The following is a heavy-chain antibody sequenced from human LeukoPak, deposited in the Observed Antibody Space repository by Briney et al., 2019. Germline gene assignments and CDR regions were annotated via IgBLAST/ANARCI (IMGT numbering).Heavy chain of an antibody. J-gene: IGHJ5*02. CDR1: GFTFSSYA. CDR3: ARDEVPTETNWFDP. V-gene: IGHV3-23*01. CDR2: ISGSGGST. Sequence: PGGSLRLSCAASGFTFSSYAMSWVRQAPGKGLEWVSAISGSGGSTYYADSVKGRSTISRDNSKNTLYLQMNSLRAEDTAVYYCARDEVPTETNWFDPWGQGTLVTVSS.